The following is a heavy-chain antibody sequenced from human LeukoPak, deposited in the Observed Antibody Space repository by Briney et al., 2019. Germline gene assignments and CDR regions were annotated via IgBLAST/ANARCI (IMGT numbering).Heavy chain of an antibody. CDR2: IYYSGST. J-gene: IGHJ6*03. Sequence: PSETLSLTCTVSGGSISTSSYYWGWIRQPPGKGLEWIGSIYYSGSTYYNPSLKSRVTISVDTSKNQFSLKLSSVTAADTAVYFCARLTPYGDYTWSYYYYMDVWGKGTTVTVSS. V-gene: IGHV4-39*01. CDR1: GGSISTSSYY. D-gene: IGHD4-17*01. CDR3: ARLTPYGDYTWSYYYYMDV.